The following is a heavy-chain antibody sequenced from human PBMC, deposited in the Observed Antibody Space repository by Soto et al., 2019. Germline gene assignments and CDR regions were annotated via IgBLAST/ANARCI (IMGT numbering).Heavy chain of an antibody. J-gene: IGHJ6*02. Sequence: GESLKISCKGSGYSFTSYWVSWVRQMPGKGLEWMGRIDPSDSYTNYSPSFQGHVTISADKSISTAYLQWSSLKASDTAMYYCARQTMHYYDSSGYYSAYYYYGMDVWGQGTTVTVSS. CDR1: GYSFTSYW. D-gene: IGHD3-22*01. V-gene: IGHV5-10-1*01. CDR2: IDPSDSYT. CDR3: ARQTMHYYDSSGYYSAYYYYGMDV.